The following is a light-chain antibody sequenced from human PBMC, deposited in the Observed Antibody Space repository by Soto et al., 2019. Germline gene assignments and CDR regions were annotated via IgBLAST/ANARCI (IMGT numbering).Light chain of an antibody. CDR2: GAS. Sequence: EILMTQSPATLSVSPGERATLSCRASQSVSSDLAWYQQRPGQAPRILIYGASTRATGIPARFSGSGSGTEFTLTISSLQSEDFAVYYCQQYNNWPPGTFGQGTKVEIK. CDR1: QSVSSD. J-gene: IGKJ1*01. V-gene: IGKV3-15*01. CDR3: QQYNNWPPGT.